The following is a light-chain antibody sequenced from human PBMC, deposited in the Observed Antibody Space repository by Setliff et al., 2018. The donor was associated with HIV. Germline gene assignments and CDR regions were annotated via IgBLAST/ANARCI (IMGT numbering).Light chain of an antibody. CDR2: EVS. J-gene: IGLJ1*01. Sequence: QSALTQPASVSGSPGQSITISCTGTSSDVGSYNLVSWYQQHPGKAPKLMIYEVSNRPSGISNRFSGSKSGNTASLTISGLQAEDEADYYCSSYRSGNTLVFGTGTK. CDR1: SSDVGSYNL. V-gene: IGLV2-14*02. CDR3: SSYRSGNTLV.